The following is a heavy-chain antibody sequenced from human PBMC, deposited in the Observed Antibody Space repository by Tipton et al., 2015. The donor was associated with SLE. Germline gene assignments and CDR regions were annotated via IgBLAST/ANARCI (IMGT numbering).Heavy chain of an antibody. CDR2: IYYSGST. V-gene: IGHV4-59*08. CDR3: ARASNYYDYNYFDP. CDR1: GGSISSYY. Sequence: TLSLTCTVSGGSISSYYWSWIRQPPGKGLEWIGYIYYSGSTNYNPSLKSRVTISVDTSKNQFSLKLSSVTVADTAVYFCARASNYYDYNYFDPWGQGTLVTVSS. D-gene: IGHD3-22*01. J-gene: IGHJ5*02.